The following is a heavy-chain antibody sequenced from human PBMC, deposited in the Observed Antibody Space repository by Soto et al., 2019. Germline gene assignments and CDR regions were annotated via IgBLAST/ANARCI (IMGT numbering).Heavy chain of an antibody. J-gene: IGHJ5*02. CDR2: INANNGGA. CDR3: AREGGSETLQPSYNWFDT. CDR1: GYTFTDYH. Sequence: QVQLVQSGAEVKKPGASVKVSCKASGYTFTDYHIHWVRQAPGQGLEFMGWINANNGGAGSAQQFQGRVTVTRDTSITTVYMELSNLRSDDTAVYYCAREGGSETLQPSYNWFDTWGQGILVTVSS. V-gene: IGHV1-2*02. D-gene: IGHD6-25*01.